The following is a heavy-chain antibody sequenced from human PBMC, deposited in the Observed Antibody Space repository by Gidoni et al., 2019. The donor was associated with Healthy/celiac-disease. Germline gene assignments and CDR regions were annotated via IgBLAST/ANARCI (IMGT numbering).Heavy chain of an antibody. CDR3: ARIDTNWGSDWFDP. Sequence: QVTLRESGPALVKPTQTLTLTCTFSGFALSTSGMCVSWIRQPPGKALEWLARIDWDDDKYYSTSLKTRLTISKDTSKNQVVLTMTNMDTVDTATYYCARIDTNWGSDWFDPWGQGTLVTVSS. J-gene: IGHJ5*02. CDR2: IDWDDDK. CDR1: GFALSTSGMC. D-gene: IGHD7-27*01. V-gene: IGHV2-70*15.